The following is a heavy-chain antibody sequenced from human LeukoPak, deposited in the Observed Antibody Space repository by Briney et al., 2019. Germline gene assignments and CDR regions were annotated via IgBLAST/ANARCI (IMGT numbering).Heavy chain of an antibody. D-gene: IGHD6-13*01. CDR3: AKGSGIAAAGPRVLDV. CDR2: ISYDGSNK. J-gene: IGHJ6*04. Sequence: GGSLRLSCAASGFTFSIYGMHWVRQAPGKGLEWVAVISYDGSNKYYADSVKGRFTLSRDNSKNTLYLQMNSLRAEDTAVYYCAKGSGIAAAGPRVLDVWGKGTTVTVSS. CDR1: GFTFSIYG. V-gene: IGHV3-30*18.